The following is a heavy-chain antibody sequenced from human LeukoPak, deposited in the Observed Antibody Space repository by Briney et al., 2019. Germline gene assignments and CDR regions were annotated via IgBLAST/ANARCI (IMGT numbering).Heavy chain of an antibody. D-gene: IGHD6-13*01. CDR2: VHYSGST. CDR1: GGPISSYY. Sequence: SETLSLTCTVSGGPISSYYWSWIRQSPGKGLEWIGYVHYSGSTNYNPSLKSRVTISLDTPKNQFSLKLTSVTAADTAVYYCARAPYSSSWYYFDYWGQGTLVTVPS. J-gene: IGHJ4*02. V-gene: IGHV4-59*01. CDR3: ARAPYSSSWYYFDY.